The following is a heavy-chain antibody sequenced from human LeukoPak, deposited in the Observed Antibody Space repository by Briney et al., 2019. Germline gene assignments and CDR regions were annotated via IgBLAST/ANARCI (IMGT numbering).Heavy chain of an antibody. D-gene: IGHD2-2*01. CDR1: GFTFSSYW. Sequence: GGSLRLSCAASGFTFSSYWMHWVRQAPAKGQVWVSRINSDGSSTSYADSVKGRFTISRDNAKNTLYLQMNSLRAEDTAVYYCARDLWPGIVPAPWGQGTLVTVSS. CDR2: INSDGSST. CDR3: ARDLWPGIVPAP. J-gene: IGHJ5*02. V-gene: IGHV3-74*01.